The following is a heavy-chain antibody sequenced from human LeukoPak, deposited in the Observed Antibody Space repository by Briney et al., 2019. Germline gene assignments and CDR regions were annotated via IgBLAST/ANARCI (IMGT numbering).Heavy chain of an antibody. CDR1: GGSFSRHG. Sequence: GASVNVSCKASGGSFSRHGISWVRQAPGQGLEWIGGIIPHFGSPNYAQNFQGRVTITMDEFTSTAYMELSSLRCEDTAVYYCARAVVVATPYGYYYYYYMDVWGTGTTVTVSS. D-gene: IGHD2-2*03. J-gene: IGHJ6*03. V-gene: IGHV1-69*05. CDR3: ARAVVVATPYGYYYYYYMDV. CDR2: IIPHFGSP.